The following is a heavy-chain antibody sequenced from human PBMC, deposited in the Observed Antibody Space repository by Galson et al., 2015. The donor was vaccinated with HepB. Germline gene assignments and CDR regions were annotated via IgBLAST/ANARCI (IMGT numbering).Heavy chain of an antibody. J-gene: IGHJ5*02. Sequence: SVKVSCKASGYTFTGYYMHWVRQAPGQGLEWMGWINPNSGGTNYAQKFQGWVTMTRDTSISTAYMELSRLRSDDTAVYYCAREGGGGSPNWFDPWGQGTLVTVSS. D-gene: IGHD2-15*01. CDR2: INPNSGGT. CDR1: GYTFTGYY. V-gene: IGHV1-2*04. CDR3: AREGGGGSPNWFDP.